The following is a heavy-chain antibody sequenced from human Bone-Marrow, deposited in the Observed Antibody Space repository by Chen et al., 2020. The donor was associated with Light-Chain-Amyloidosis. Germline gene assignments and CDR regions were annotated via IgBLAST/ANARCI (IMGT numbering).Heavy chain of an antibody. CDR3: AGDRGSFGMEV. CDR1: DFTFSHYG. J-gene: IGHJ6*02. CDR2: IWYDGSKK. Sequence: QVQLVESGGGVAPPGRSLRLSCAASDFTFSHYGMHWVRQAPGKGLEWVAVIWYDGSKKFYADSVRGRFTVSRDNPKNTLYLQMSSLGAEDTALYYWAGDRGSFGMEVWGQGTTVTVSS. V-gene: IGHV3-33*08. D-gene: IGHD3-10*01.